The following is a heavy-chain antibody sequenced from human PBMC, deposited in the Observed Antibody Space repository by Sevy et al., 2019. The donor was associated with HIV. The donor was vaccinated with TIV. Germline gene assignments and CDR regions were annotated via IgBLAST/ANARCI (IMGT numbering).Heavy chain of an antibody. D-gene: IGHD3-22*01. Sequence: GGSLRLSCTASGFTFGDYAMSWFRQAPGKGLEWVGFIRSKAYGGTKEYAASVKGRFTISRDDSKSIAYLQMNSLKTEETAVYYCTRDRITMIVVASYGMDVWGHGTTVTVSS. CDR1: GFTFGDYA. CDR2: IRSKAYGGTK. CDR3: TRDRITMIVVASYGMDV. J-gene: IGHJ6*02. V-gene: IGHV3-49*03.